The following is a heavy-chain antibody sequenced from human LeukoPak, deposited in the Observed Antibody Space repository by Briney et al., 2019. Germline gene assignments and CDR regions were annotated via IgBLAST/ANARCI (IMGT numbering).Heavy chain of an antibody. V-gene: IGHV3-30*01. CDR1: GFTFSGYA. CDR3: AGSPKYSSSWYEYFQH. D-gene: IGHD6-13*01. CDR2: ISHDGSNK. J-gene: IGHJ1*01. Sequence: PGGSLRLSCAASGFTFSGYAMLWVRQAPGKGLEWVAAISHDGSNKYHADSVKGRFTISRDNSKNTVYLQMNSLRAEDTAVYFCAGSPKYSSSWYEYFQHWGQGTLVTVSS.